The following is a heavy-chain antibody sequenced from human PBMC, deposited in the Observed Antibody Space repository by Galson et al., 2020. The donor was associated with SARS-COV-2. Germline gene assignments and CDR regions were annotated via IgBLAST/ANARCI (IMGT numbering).Heavy chain of an antibody. CDR1: GYTFTGYY. D-gene: IGHD6-13*01. V-gene: IGHV1-2*02. CDR2: INPNSGGT. Sequence: ASVKVSCKASGYTFTGYYMHWVRQAPGQGLEWMGWINPNSGGTNYAQKFQGRVTMTRDTSISTAYMELSRLRSDDTAVYYCARDSLESSSCQFDYWGLGTLVTVSS. CDR3: ARDSLESSSCQFDY. J-gene: IGHJ4*02.